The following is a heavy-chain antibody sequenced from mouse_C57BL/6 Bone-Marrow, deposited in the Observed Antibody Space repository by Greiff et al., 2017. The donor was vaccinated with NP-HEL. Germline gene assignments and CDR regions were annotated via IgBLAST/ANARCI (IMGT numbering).Heavy chain of an antibody. V-gene: IGHV1-26*01. Sequence: VQLQQSGPELVKPGASVKISCKASGYTFTDYYMNWVKQSHGKSLEWIGDINPNNGGTSYNQKFKGKATLTVDKSSSTAYMELRSLTSEDSAVYYCARSYYYGSRRGVFDYAMDYWGQGTSVTVSS. J-gene: IGHJ4*01. CDR1: GYTFTDYY. CDR2: INPNNGGT. CDR3: ARSYYYGSRRGVFDYAMDY. D-gene: IGHD1-1*01.